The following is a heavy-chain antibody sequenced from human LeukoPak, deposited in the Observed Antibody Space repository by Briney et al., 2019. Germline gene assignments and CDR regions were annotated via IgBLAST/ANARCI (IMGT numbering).Heavy chain of an antibody. CDR1: GFPLSKYA. V-gene: IGHV3-23*01. J-gene: IGHJ4*02. Sequence: GGSLRLSCVASGFPLSKYAMSWVRQVPGKGLEWVSATSSSDDGTYYADSVRGRFTISRDNSKNTLYLQMNRLRVEDAALYYCARAPVTSCRGAFCYPFDYWGQGILVTVSS. CDR2: TSSSDDGT. D-gene: IGHD2-21*01. CDR3: ARAPVTSCRGAFCYPFDY.